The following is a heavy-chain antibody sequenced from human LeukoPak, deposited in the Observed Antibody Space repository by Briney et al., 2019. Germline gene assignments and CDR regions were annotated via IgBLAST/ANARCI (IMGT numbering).Heavy chain of an antibody. J-gene: IGHJ4*02. CDR1: GFTFSSYA. V-gene: IGHV3-30-3*01. CDR3: AKDLGPMIVVVIPSFDY. CDR2: ISYDGSNK. Sequence: GRSLRLSCAASGFTFSSYAMHWVRQAPGKGLEWGAVISYDGSNKYYADSVKGRSTISRDNSKNTLYLQMNSLRAEDTAVYYCAKDLGPMIVVVIPSFDYWGQGTLVTVSS. D-gene: IGHD3-22*01.